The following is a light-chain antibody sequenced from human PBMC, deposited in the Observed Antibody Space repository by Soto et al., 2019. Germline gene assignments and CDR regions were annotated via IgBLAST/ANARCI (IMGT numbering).Light chain of an antibody. CDR1: HSVGKS. CDR3: QHYGSSWT. Sequence: EIVLTQSPGTLSLSPGERATLSCRASHSVGKSLAWYQLKPGQAPRLLIYGASSRATGIPDRFSGSGSGTDFTLTISRLEPEDFAVYYCQHYGSSWTFGQGTKVDI. J-gene: IGKJ1*01. CDR2: GAS. V-gene: IGKV3-20*01.